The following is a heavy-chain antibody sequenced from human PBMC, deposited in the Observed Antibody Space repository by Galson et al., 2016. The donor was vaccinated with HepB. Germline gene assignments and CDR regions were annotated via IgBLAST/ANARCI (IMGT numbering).Heavy chain of an antibody. CDR3: AKDDAGRTTPFDY. CDR2: INPNSGGT. CDR1: GYTFTDYY. D-gene: IGHD2/OR15-2a*01. Sequence: SVKVSCKASGYTFTDYYMHWVRQAPGQGLEWMGWINPNSGGTSYAQKFQGRVTMTRDTSISTIYIALSRLKSDDTAMYFCAKDDAGRTTPFDYWGRGTLVTVSS. V-gene: IGHV1-2*02. J-gene: IGHJ4*02.